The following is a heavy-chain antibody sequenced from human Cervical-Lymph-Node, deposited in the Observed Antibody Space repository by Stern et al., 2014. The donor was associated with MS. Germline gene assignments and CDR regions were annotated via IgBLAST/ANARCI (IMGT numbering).Heavy chain of an antibody. CDR3: ARSQDYVEYFDY. CDR2: VYWDDDK. CDR1: GFSLTTSGVG. D-gene: IGHD4-17*01. V-gene: IGHV2-5*09. Sequence: QVTLKESGPTLVKPTQTLTLTCSFSGFSLTTSGVGVAWIRQPPGKALEWLAVVYWDDDKRYRPSLKSRLSITKDTSKNQVVLTMTNMDTVDTATYYCARSQDYVEYFDYWGQGTLVTVSS. J-gene: IGHJ4*02.